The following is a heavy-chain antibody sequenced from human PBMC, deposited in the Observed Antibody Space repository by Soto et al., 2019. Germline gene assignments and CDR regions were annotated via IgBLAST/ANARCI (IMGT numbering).Heavy chain of an antibody. V-gene: IGHV1-69*13. CDR3: ARKVAATSLDP. CDR1: GGTFSSYA. CDR2: IIPIFGTA. D-gene: IGHD2-15*01. Sequence: ASVKVSCKASGGTFSSYAISWVRQAPGQGLEWMGGIIPIFGTANYAQKFQGRVTITADESTSTAYMELSSLRSEDTDVYYCARKVAATSLDPWGQGTLVTVSS. J-gene: IGHJ5*02.